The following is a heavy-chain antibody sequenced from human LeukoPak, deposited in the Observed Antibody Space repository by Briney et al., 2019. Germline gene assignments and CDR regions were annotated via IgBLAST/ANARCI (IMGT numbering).Heavy chain of an antibody. CDR3: ARDPRLRGLDDAFDI. CDR2: IYSGGST. J-gene: IGHJ3*02. Sequence: ETLSLTCAVYGGSFSGYYWSWIRQPPGKGLEWVSVIYSGGSTSYADSVRGRFTISRDNSKNTLYLQMNSLRAEDTAVYYCARDPRLRGLDDAFDIWGQGTMVTVSS. D-gene: IGHD2-8*01. V-gene: IGHV3-53*01. CDR1: GGSFSGYY.